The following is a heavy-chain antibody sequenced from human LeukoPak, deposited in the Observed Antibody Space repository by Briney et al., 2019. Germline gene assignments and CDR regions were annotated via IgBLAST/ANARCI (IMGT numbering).Heavy chain of an antibody. Sequence: GGSLRLSCAASGISVSSNYMSWVRQAPGKGLQWVSVIYVDGSTHYADSVKGRITISRDNSRNTLYLQMNSLRAEDTAVYYCARGPIAVAGNFDYWGQGTLVTVSS. CDR2: IYVDGST. CDR3: ARGPIAVAGNFDY. V-gene: IGHV3-66*01. J-gene: IGHJ4*02. CDR1: GISVSSNY. D-gene: IGHD6-19*01.